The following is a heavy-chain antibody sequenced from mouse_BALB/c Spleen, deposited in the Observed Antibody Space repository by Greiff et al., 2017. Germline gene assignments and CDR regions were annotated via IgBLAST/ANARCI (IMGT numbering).Heavy chain of an antibody. CDR2: ISDGGSYT. Sequence: EVQLQESGGGLVKPGGSLKLSCAASGFTFSDYYMYWVRQTPEKRLEWVATISDGGSYTYYPDSVKGRFTISRDNAKNNLYLQMSSLKSEDTAMYYCARGDGDGYYGAYWGQGTLVTVSA. J-gene: IGHJ3*01. CDR3: ARGDGDGYYGAY. D-gene: IGHD2-3*01. CDR1: GFTFSDYY. V-gene: IGHV5-4*02.